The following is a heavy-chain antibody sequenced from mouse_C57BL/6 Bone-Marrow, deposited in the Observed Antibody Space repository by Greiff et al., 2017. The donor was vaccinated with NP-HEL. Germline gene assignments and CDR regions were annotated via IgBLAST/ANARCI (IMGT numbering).Heavy chain of an antibody. CDR3: ARSRVHYYTMDY. CDR1: GYTFTSYW. V-gene: IGHV1-64*01. D-gene: IGHD1-1*01. J-gene: IGHJ4*01. CDR2: IHPNSGST. Sequence: QVQLQQPGAELVKPGASVKLSCKASGYTFTSYWMHWVKQRPGQGLEWIGMIHPNSGSTNYNEKFKSKATLTVDKSSSTAYMQLSSLTSEDSAVFYYARSRVHYYTMDYWGQGTSVTVSS.